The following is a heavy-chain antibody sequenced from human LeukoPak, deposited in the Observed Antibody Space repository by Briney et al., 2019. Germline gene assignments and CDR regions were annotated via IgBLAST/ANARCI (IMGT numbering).Heavy chain of an antibody. D-gene: IGHD2-15*01. V-gene: IGHV1-69*05. CDR2: IIPIFGTA. CDR3: ARDFFTLNWFDP. CDR1: GGTFSSYA. J-gene: IGHJ5*02. Sequence: SVKVSCKASGGTFSSYAISWVRQAPGQGLEWMGRIIPIFGTANYAQKFQGRVTITTDESTSTAYMELSSLRSEDTAVYYCARDFFTLNWFDPWGQGTLVTVSS.